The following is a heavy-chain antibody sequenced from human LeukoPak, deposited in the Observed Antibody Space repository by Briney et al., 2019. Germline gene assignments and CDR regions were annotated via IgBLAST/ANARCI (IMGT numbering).Heavy chain of an antibody. V-gene: IGHV3-21*01. Sequence: GGSLRLSCAASGFTFSSYSMNWVRQAPGKGLEWVSSISSSSSYIYHADSVKGRFTISRDNAKNSLYLQMNSLRAEDTAVYYCARSHSSSWYYFDYWGQGTLVTVSS. J-gene: IGHJ4*02. CDR1: GFTFSSYS. CDR2: ISSSSSYI. D-gene: IGHD6-13*01. CDR3: ARSHSSSWYYFDY.